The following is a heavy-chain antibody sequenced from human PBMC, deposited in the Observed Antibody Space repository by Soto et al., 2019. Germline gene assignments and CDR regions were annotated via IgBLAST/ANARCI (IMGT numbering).Heavy chain of an antibody. CDR3: ARVIGSRDEYFDF. Sequence: SETLSRTSAVSGVSISSTHWWSWVRKPPGKGLEFIGEIYHSGDTNYNPSLRSRVIISVDKSKNQFSLKLNSVTAADTAVYYCARVIGSRDEYFDFWGQGTRVTVSS. V-gene: IGHV4-4*02. CDR2: IYHSGDT. J-gene: IGHJ4*02. D-gene: IGHD3-10*01. CDR1: GVSISSTHW.